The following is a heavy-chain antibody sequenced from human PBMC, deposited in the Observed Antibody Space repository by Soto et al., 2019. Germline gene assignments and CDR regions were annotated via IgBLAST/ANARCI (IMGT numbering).Heavy chain of an antibody. CDR3: AKKVNSGPGSQYFDY. J-gene: IGHJ4*02. Sequence: GGSLRLSCAASGFTFSSYSMSWVRQAPGKGLEWVSGFRTGGDDDTTYYADSVKGRFTISRDNSKNTLFLQMNSLRAEDKAIYYCAKKVNSGPGSQYFDYWGQGTLVTVSS. D-gene: IGHD3-10*01. CDR2: FRTGGDDDTT. V-gene: IGHV3-23*01. CDR1: GFTFSSYS.